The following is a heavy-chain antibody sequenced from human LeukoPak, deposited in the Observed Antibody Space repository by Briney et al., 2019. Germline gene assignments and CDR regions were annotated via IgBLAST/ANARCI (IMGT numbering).Heavy chain of an antibody. CDR3: ASWMYSSSSLFDY. J-gene: IGHJ4*02. Sequence: GASVKVSCKASGGTFSSYAISWVRQAPGQGLEWMGGIIPIFGTANYAQKFQGRVTITTDESTSIAYMELSSLRSEDTAVYYCASWMYSSSSLFDYWGQGTLVTVSS. CDR1: GGTFSSYA. CDR2: IIPIFGTA. D-gene: IGHD6-6*01. V-gene: IGHV1-69*05.